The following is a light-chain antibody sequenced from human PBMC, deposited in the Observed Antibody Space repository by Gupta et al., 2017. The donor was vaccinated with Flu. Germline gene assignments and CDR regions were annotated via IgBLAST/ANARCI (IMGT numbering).Light chain of an antibody. CDR3: QQRSNWPRS. V-gene: IGKV3-11*01. J-gene: IGKJ1*01. CDR2: DAS. CDR1: QSVSSY. Sequence: DIVLTQSPATLSLSPGERATISYRASQSVSSYLAWYQQKPGQAPRLLIYDASNRATGIPARFSGSGPGTYFTLTINSLEPEDFAVYYCQQRSNWPRSFGQGTKVEIK.